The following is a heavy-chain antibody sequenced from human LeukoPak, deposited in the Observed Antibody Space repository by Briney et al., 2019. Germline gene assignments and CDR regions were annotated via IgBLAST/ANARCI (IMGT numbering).Heavy chain of an antibody. J-gene: IGHJ4*02. D-gene: IGHD2-2*02. Sequence: TSETLSLTCAVYGGSFSGYYWTWIRQPPGKGLEWIGYIYYSGSTNYNPSLKSRVTISVDTSKNQFSLKLSSVTAADTAVYYCARHDTREYYFDYWGQGTLVTVSS. V-gene: IGHV4-59*08. CDR2: IYYSGST. CDR1: GGSFSGYY. CDR3: ARHDTREYYFDY.